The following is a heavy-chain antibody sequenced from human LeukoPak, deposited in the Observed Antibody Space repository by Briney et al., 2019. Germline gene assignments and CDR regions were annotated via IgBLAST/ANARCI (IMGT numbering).Heavy chain of an antibody. CDR2: ISGSGGST. D-gene: IGHD6-13*01. Sequence: GGSLRLSCAASGFTFSSYAMSWVRQAPGKALEWVSAISGSGGSTYYADSVKGRFTISRDNSKNTLYLQMNSLRAEDTAVYYCAKAGSIAAAGTGYYYYYYMDVWGKGTTVTVSS. V-gene: IGHV3-23*01. CDR1: GFTFSSYA. J-gene: IGHJ6*03. CDR3: AKAGSIAAAGTGYYYYYYMDV.